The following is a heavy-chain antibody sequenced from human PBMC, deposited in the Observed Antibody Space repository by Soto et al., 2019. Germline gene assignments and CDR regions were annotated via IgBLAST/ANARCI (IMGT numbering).Heavy chain of an antibody. CDR3: ARDLGAKVVY. CDR2: VSGYNGNT. J-gene: IGHJ4*02. Sequence: QLVQSGAEVKKPGASVKVSCKASGYTFTSHGISWVRQAHGQGLEWMGWVSGYNGNTNYAQKFQGRVTMTTDTSTTTAYMELRSLTSDDTAVYYCARDLGAKVVYWGQGTLVTVSS. V-gene: IGHV1-18*01. D-gene: IGHD3-16*01. CDR1: GYTFTSHG.